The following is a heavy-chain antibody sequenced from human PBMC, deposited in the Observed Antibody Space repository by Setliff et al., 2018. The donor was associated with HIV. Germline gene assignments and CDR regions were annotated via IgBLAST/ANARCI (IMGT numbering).Heavy chain of an antibody. CDR3: ARGESTTWDLAEYFQH. Sequence: KPSETLSLTCAVYVGSFSGYYWSWIRQPPGKGLEWIGEISHSGRTNYNPSLKSRITISVDTSKNQFSLKLGFVTAADTAVYYCARGESTTWDLAEYFQHWGHGTLVTVSS. V-gene: IGHV4-34*01. CDR2: ISHSGRT. CDR1: VGSFSGYY. J-gene: IGHJ1*01. D-gene: IGHD2-2*01.